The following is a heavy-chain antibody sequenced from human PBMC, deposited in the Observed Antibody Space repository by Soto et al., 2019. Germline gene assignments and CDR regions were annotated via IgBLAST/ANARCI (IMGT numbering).Heavy chain of an antibody. J-gene: IGHJ5*02. CDR3: TTDVGQMSLPIFSS. D-gene: IGHD1-26*01. Sequence: GGSLRLSCAASGFTFNKYWMHWVRQVPGKSFVWVSRINADGTTTTYADSVRGRFTISRDDTKKTLFLQMNTLRAEDTAVYHCTTDVGQMSLPIFSSWGQGALVTVSS. CDR1: GFTFNKYW. CDR2: INADGTTT. V-gene: IGHV3-74*03.